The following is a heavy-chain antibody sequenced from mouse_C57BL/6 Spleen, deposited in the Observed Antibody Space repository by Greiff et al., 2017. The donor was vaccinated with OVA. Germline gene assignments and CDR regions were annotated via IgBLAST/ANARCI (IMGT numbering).Heavy chain of an antibody. CDR3: TRHDGSSYDYAMDY. D-gene: IGHD1-1*01. V-gene: IGHV14-4*01. J-gene: IGHJ4*01. CDR2: IDPENGDT. Sequence: EVQLQQSGAELVRPGASVKLSCTASGFNIKDDYMHWVKQRPEQGLEWIGWIDPENGDTEYASKFQGKATITADTSSNTAYLQLSSLTSEDTAVYYCTRHDGSSYDYAMDYWGQGTSVTVSS. CDR1: GFNIKDDY.